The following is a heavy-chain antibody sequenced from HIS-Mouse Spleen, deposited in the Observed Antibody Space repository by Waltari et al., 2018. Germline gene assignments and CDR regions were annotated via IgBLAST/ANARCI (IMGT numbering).Heavy chain of an antibody. V-gene: IGHV4-39*07. CDR2: IYYSGST. CDR1: GGSISSSSYY. J-gene: IGHJ4*02. Sequence: QLQLQESGPGLVKPSETMSLTCTVAGGSISSSSYYWGWVRQPPGKGLEWIGSIYYSGSTYYNPSLKSRVTISVDTSKNQFSLKLSSVTAADTAVYYCARDRELYFDYWGQGTLVTVSS. D-gene: IGHD1-26*01. CDR3: ARDRELYFDY.